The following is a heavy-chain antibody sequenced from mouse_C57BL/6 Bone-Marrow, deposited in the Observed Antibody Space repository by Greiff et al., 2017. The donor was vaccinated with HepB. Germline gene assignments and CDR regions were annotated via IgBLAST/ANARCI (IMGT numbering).Heavy chain of an antibody. CDR1: GYTFTSYG. D-gene: IGHD1-1*01. Sequence: QVQLQQSGAELARPGASVKLSCKASGYTFTSYGISWVKQRTGQGLEWIGEIYPRSGNTYYNEKFKGKATLTADKSSSTAYMELRRLTSEDSAVYFCASRVSSYYALDYWGQGTSVTVSS. CDR3: ASRVSSYYALDY. CDR2: IYPRSGNT. J-gene: IGHJ4*01. V-gene: IGHV1-81*01.